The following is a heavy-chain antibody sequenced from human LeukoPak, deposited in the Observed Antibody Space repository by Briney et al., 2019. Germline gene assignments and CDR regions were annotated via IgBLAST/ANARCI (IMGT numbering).Heavy chain of an antibody. D-gene: IGHD2-15*01. Sequence: GGSLRLSRAASGFTFKSYLMTWVRQAPGKGLEWVSSINGGGSSTSYADSVKGRFTISRDNSKTTLFLQMNSLRAEDTAVYYCARQLGYCDSGTCYFDYWGQGTLVTASS. J-gene: IGHJ4*02. CDR1: GFTFKSYL. V-gene: IGHV3-23*01. CDR2: INGGGSST. CDR3: ARQLGYCDSGTCYFDY.